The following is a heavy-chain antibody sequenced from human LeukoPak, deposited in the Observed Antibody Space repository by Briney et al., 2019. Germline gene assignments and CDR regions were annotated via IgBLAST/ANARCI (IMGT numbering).Heavy chain of an antibody. D-gene: IGHD5-24*01. CDR2: ISGSDSST. CDR1: GFTFDDYG. J-gene: IGHJ4*02. V-gene: IGHV3-23*01. CDR3: AKSGYNRFDY. Sequence: PGGSLRLSCAASGFTFDDYGMSWVRQAPGKGLEWVSTISGSDSSTYYADSVKGRFTISRDNSKNTLYLQMNSLRADGMAVYYCAKSGYNRFDYWGQGTLVTVSS.